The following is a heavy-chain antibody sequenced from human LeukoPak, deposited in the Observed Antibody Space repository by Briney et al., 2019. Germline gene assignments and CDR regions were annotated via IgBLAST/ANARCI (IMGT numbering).Heavy chain of an antibody. V-gene: IGHV3-30*18. D-gene: IGHD5-18*01. Sequence: GGSLRLSCAASGFTFSSYGMHGVRQAPGKGLERGAVISYEGSNKYYADSLKGRFTISRDNFKNTLYLQMNSLRAEDTAAYYCAKDTAMVIDAFDIWGQGTMVTVSS. J-gene: IGHJ3*02. CDR3: AKDTAMVIDAFDI. CDR1: GFTFSSYG. CDR2: ISYEGSNK.